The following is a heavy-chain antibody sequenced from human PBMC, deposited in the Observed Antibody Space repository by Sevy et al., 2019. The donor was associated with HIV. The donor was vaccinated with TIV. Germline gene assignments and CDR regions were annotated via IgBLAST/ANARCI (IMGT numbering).Heavy chain of an antibody. CDR2: IYWDDDK. V-gene: IGHV2-5*02. D-gene: IGHD3-3*01. Sequence: SGPTLVNPTQTLRLTCTFSGFSFRTSGVGVGWIRQPPGKALEWLAIIYWDDDKRYSPSLKSRLTISKDTSKDQLVLTMANMDPVDTGTYYCAHRRSKGITITEFDYWGQGTLVTVSS. CDR1: GFSFRTSGVG. CDR3: AHRRSKGITITEFDY. J-gene: IGHJ4*02.